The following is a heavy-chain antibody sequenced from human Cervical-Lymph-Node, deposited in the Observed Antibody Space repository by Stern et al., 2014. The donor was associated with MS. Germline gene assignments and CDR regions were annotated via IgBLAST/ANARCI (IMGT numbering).Heavy chain of an antibody. CDR3: ARIIAVPDYIDY. D-gene: IGHD6-19*01. V-gene: IGHV4-31*03. CDR1: GGTFSSGDHY. Sequence: VQLEESGPGVVKPWQTLSLTCTASGGTFSSGDHYWTRMPQEPGMGLVFMGYIYHSGTTFDNPFLKSRVTLSVDATKKPCILKVTAVTAADTADYYCARIIAVPDYIDYWGQGTLVTVSS. J-gene: IGHJ4*02. CDR2: IYHSGTT.